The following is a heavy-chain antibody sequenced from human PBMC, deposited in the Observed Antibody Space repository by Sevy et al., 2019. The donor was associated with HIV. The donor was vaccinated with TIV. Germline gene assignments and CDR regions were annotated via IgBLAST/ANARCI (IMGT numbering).Heavy chain of an antibody. CDR2: IIPIFGTA. Sequence: APVKVSCKASGGTFSSYAISWVRQAPGQGLEWMGGIIPIFGTANYAQKFQGRVTITADKSTSTAYMELSSLRSEDTAVYYCARDIRHYYDSSGYYSFFDYWGQGTLVTVSS. D-gene: IGHD3-22*01. V-gene: IGHV1-69*06. CDR3: ARDIRHYYDSSGYYSFFDY. CDR1: GGTFSSYA. J-gene: IGHJ4*02.